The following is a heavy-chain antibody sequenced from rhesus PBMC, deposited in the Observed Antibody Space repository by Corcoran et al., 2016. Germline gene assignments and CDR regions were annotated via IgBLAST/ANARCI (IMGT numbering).Heavy chain of an antibody. CDR2: IYGDSSST. CDR1: GASISRSW. CDR3: AKLGYSNRDY. D-gene: IGHD4-23*01. V-gene: IGHV4-80*01. J-gene: IGHJ4*01. Sequence: QVQLQESGPGLVKPSETLSLTCAVSGASISRSWWSWIRQPPGKGLEWIGGIYGDSSSTYYNPSLKSRVTISKDTSKNQFSLKLSSVTAADTAVYYCAKLGYSNRDYWGQGVLVTVSS.